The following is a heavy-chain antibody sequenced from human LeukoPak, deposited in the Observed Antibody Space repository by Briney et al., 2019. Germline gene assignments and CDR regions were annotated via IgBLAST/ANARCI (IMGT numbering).Heavy chain of an antibody. CDR3: ASGYSYGEPVDY. V-gene: IGHV3-53*01. D-gene: IGHD5-18*01. Sequence: GGSLRLSCAASGSTVSSNYMSWVRQAPGKGLEWVSVIYSGGSTYYADSVKGRFTISRDNSKNTLYLQMNSLRAEDTAVYYCASGYSYGEPVDYWGQGTLVTVSS. CDR2: IYSGGST. J-gene: IGHJ4*02. CDR1: GSTVSSNY.